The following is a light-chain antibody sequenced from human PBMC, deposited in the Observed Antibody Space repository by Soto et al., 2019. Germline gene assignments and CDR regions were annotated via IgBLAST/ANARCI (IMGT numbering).Light chain of an antibody. CDR3: QHLNSYPWT. CDR2: VAS. Sequence: EIVMTQSPATLSVSPGERVTLSCRASQSVNSNLAWYQQKPGQTPKLLIYVASTRATGIPARFSGSGSGTEFTLTISSLQSEDFAIYYCQHLNSYPWTFGQGTKVEIK. CDR1: QSVNSN. J-gene: IGKJ1*01. V-gene: IGKV3-15*01.